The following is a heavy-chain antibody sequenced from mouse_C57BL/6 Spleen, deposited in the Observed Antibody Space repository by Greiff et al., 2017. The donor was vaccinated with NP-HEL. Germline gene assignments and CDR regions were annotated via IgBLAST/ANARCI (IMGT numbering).Heavy chain of an antibody. V-gene: IGHV1-81*01. J-gene: IGHJ4*01. CDR3: ARSAYGSSYVDYYAMDY. Sequence: QVQLQQSGAELARPGASVKLSCKASGYTFTSYGISWVKQRTGQGLEWIGEIYPRSGNTYYNEKFKGKATLTADKSSSTAYMELRSLTSEDSAVYFCARSAYGSSYVDYYAMDYWGQGTSVTVSS. CDR2: IYPRSGNT. CDR1: GYTFTSYG. D-gene: IGHD1-1*01.